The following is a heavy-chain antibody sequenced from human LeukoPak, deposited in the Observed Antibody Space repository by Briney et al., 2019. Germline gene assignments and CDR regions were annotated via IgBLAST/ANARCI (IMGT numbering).Heavy chain of an antibody. CDR3: ARANYDSSGYYSSKPVDY. CDR2: IIPILGIA. J-gene: IGHJ4*02. V-gene: IGHV1-69*04. D-gene: IGHD3-22*01. Sequence: ASVKVSCKASGGTFSSYAIGWVRQAPGQGLEWMGRIIPILGIANYAQKFQGRVTITADKSTSTAYMELSSLRSEDTAVYYCARANYDSSGYYSSKPVDYWGQGTLVTVSS. CDR1: GGTFSSYA.